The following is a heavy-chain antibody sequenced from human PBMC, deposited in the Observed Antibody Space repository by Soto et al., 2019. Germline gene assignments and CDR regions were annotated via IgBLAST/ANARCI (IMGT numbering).Heavy chain of an antibody. Sequence: SETLSLTCTVSGSSISSSGYYWGWIRQPPGRGLEWIGSLYYNVGTYYNPSLKSRVTISADTSANQFSLMVNSVTAADTAIYYCARLQSRHWVDYWGQGALVTGSS. J-gene: IGHJ4*02. D-gene: IGHD3-16*01. CDR2: LYYNVGT. CDR1: GSSISSSGYY. V-gene: IGHV4-39*01. CDR3: ARLQSRHWVDY.